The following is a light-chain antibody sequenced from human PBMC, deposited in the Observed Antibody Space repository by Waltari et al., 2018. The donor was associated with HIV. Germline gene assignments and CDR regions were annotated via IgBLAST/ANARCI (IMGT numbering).Light chain of an antibody. Sequence: QSVVTQEPSFSVSPGGTVTLTCGLSSGSVSASYCPSWYQQTPGQAPRTFLYRTNPRPSGVPCRFSGSILGNQASLTIPGAQADDESVYYCSLYMGGGIWVFGGWTKLTVL. CDR3: SLYMGGGIWV. J-gene: IGLJ3*02. CDR2: RTN. CDR1: SGSVSASYC. V-gene: IGLV8-61*01.